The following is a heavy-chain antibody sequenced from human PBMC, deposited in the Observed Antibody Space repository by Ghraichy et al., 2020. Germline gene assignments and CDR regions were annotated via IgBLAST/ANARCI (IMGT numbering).Heavy chain of an antibody. Sequence: SETLSLTCTVSGASVNTGTYYWSWIRQPPGKGLEWIGYVYYSGSTHYNPSLKSRVTMSLDASKNQFSLKLSSVTAADTAVYYCARDGSGGSYSAFNMWGQGTMVTVSS. J-gene: IGHJ3*02. CDR1: GASVNTGTYY. D-gene: IGHD1-26*01. V-gene: IGHV4-61*01. CDR3: ARDGSGGSYSAFNM. CDR2: VYYSGST.